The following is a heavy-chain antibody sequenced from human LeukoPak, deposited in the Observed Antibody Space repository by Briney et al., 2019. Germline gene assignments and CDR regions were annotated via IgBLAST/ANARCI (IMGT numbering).Heavy chain of an antibody. CDR1: GYSITNGYY. Sequence: PSETLSLTCTVSGYSITNGYYWGWIRQPPGKGLEWIGSIYHDGRIDYNPSLKSRVTTSRDTSNDQFSLKLSSVTAADTAMYYCARDTSPGITGTYWGQGTLVTVSS. V-gene: IGHV4-38-2*02. CDR2: IYHDGRI. CDR3: ARDTSPGITGTY. J-gene: IGHJ4*02. D-gene: IGHD1-20*01.